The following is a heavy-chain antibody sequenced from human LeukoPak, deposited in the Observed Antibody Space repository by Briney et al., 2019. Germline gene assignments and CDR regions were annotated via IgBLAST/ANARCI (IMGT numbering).Heavy chain of an antibody. J-gene: IGHJ3*02. Sequence: PSQTLSLTCTVSGASIRSGDYYWSWIRQPPGKGLEWIGYIYDSGSTYYNPSLKSRITISVDTSENRFSLKLSSVTATDTAVYYCARDCSGGSCYGAFDIWGQGTMATVSS. CDR2: IYDSGST. V-gene: IGHV4-30-4*01. CDR3: ARDCSGGSCYGAFDI. CDR1: GASIRSGDYY. D-gene: IGHD2-15*01.